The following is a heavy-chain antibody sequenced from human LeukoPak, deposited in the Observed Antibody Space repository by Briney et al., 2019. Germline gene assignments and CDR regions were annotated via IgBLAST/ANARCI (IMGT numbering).Heavy chain of an antibody. CDR2: IYYSGST. CDR1: GGSIRNSNYF. Sequence: SETLSLTCTVSGGSIRNSNYFWGWIRQPPGKGLEWIGSIYYSGSTYYNPSLKSRVTVSIDTSKNEFSLKLSSVTAADTAVYYCATEDVVVPTAAQRPLDYWGQGTLVTVSS. V-gene: IGHV4-39*02. J-gene: IGHJ4*02. CDR3: ATEDVVVPTAAQRPLDY. D-gene: IGHD2-2*01.